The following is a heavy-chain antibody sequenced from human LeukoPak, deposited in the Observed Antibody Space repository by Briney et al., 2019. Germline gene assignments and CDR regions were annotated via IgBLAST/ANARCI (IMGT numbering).Heavy chain of an antibody. CDR1: GFTFSSYA. CDR2: ISGSGGST. J-gene: IGHJ3*02. V-gene: IGHV3-23*01. Sequence: PGGSLRLSCAASGFTFSSYAMSWVRQAPGKGLEWVSAISGSGGSTYYADSVKGRFTISRDNSKNTLYLQMNSLRAEDTAVYYCAKDLDIVVVPAASPQDIWGQGTMATVSS. D-gene: IGHD2-2*01. CDR3: AKDLDIVVVPAASPQDI.